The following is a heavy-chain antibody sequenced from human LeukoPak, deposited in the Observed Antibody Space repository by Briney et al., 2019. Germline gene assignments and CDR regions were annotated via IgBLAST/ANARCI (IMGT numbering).Heavy chain of an antibody. CDR3: ASRIFVGAFDI. Sequence: SETLSLTCTVSGGSISSYYWSWIRQPPGKGLEWVGYIYYSGSTNYNPSLKSRVTISVDTSKNQFSLKLSSVTAADTAVYYCASRIFVGAFDIWGQGTMVTVSS. CDR1: GGSISSYY. CDR2: IYYSGST. J-gene: IGHJ3*02. D-gene: IGHD3-3*01. V-gene: IGHV4-59*01.